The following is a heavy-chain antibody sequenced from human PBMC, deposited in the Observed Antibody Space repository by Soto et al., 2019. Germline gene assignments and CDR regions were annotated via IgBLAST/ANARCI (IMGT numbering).Heavy chain of an antibody. V-gene: IGHV4-34*01. Sequence: SETLSLTCAVYGGSFSGYYWSWVRQSPGKGLEWIGEINPTGGTNYNPSLKSRVTISVDTSKDQFSLQLSSVTAADTAVYYCAKTRANPASPNPYYRGQGTLVTAPQ. CDR1: GGSFSGYY. CDR3: AKTRANPASPNPYY. J-gene: IGHJ4*02. D-gene: IGHD2-2*01. CDR2: INPTGGT.